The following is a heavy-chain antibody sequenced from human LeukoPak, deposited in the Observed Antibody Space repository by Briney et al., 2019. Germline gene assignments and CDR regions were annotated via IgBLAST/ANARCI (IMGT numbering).Heavy chain of an antibody. CDR1: GGSFSGYY. J-gene: IGHJ5*02. CDR3: ARGCCPFDP. Sequence: PSETLSLTCAVYGGSFSGYYWSWIRQPPGKGLEWIGEINHSGSTNYNPSLRSRVTISVDTSKNQFSLKLSSVTAADTAVYYCARGCCPFDPWGQGTLVTVSS. V-gene: IGHV4-34*01. CDR2: INHSGST.